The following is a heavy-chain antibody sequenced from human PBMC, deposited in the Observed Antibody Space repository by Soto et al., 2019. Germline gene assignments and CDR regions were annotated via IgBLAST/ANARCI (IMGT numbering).Heavy chain of an antibody. V-gene: IGHV4-4*07. Sequence: SETLSLTSTVSGASISGFYWSWIRKSAGKGLEWIGRIYATGTTDYNPSLKSRVMMSVDTSKKQFSLKLRSVTAADTAVYYCVRDGTKTLRDWFDPWGQGISVTVSS. CDR2: IYATGTT. D-gene: IGHD1-1*01. CDR3: VRDGTKTLRDWFDP. CDR1: GASISGFY. J-gene: IGHJ5*02.